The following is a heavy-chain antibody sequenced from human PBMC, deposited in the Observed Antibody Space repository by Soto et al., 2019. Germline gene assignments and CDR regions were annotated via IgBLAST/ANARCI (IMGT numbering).Heavy chain of an antibody. CDR3: AKQHPLDSNGWFN. CDR1: GYSFTSFW. CDR2: FYPGDSET. D-gene: IGHD6-19*01. V-gene: IGHV5-51*01. J-gene: IGHJ4*02. Sequence: GESLKISCKASGYSFTSFWIAWVRQTPGKGLEWLGSFYPGDSETRYSPSFQGQVTISADKSITTAYLQWSSLKASDTAIYYCAKQHPLDSNGWFNWGQGTLVTVSS.